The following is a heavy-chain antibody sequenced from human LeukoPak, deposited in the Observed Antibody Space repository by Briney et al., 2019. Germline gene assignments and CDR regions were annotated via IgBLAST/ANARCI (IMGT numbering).Heavy chain of an antibody. CDR2: INHSGST. Sequence: SETLSLTCAVYGGSFSGYYWSWIRQPPGKGLEWIGEINHSGSTNYNPSLKGRVTISVDTSKNQFSLKLSSVTAADTAVYYCASSGYSGYDYTRYWGQGTLVTVSS. D-gene: IGHD5-12*01. CDR3: ASSGYSGYDYTRY. V-gene: IGHV4-34*01. CDR1: GGSFSGYY. J-gene: IGHJ4*02.